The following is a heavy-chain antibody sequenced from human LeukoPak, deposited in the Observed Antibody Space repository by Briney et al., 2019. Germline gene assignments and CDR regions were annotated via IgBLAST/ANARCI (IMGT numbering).Heavy chain of an antibody. CDR2: ISANNGKT. V-gene: IGHV1-18*01. J-gene: IGHJ4*02. D-gene: IGHD3-16*02. CDR1: GGTFSSYA. CDR3: ARDPPGNMITFGGVIALPFDY. Sequence: GSSVKVSCRASGGTFSSYAISWVRQAPGQGLEWMGWISANNGKTNYAQKLQGRVTMTTDTSTSTAYMELRSLRSDDTAVYYCARDPPGNMITFGGVIALPFDYWGQGTLVIVSS.